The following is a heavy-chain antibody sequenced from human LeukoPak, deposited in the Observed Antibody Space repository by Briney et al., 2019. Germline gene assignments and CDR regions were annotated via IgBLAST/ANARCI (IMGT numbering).Heavy chain of an antibody. CDR3: ARGRSITLLRGVAMSDGFDI. D-gene: IGHD3-10*01. CDR1: GFSFSSYE. V-gene: IGHV3-48*03. J-gene: IGHJ3*02. Sequence: GWSLRLSYAACGFSFSSYEMKWVCDAPGNGLEWVSYISSSCSTIYYAISVKGRFTISRENAENLLFLQMHGLRAEDTALYYCARGRSITLLRGVAMSDGFDIWGQGAMVAVSS. CDR2: ISSSCSTI.